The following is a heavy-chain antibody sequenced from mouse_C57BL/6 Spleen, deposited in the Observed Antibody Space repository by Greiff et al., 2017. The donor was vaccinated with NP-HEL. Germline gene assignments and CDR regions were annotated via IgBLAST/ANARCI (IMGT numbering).Heavy chain of an antibody. V-gene: IGHV1-55*01. CDR2: IYPGSGST. CDR3: ARNALRQLYFDY. J-gene: IGHJ2*01. CDR1: GYTFTSYW. Sequence: QVQLQQPGAELVKPGASVKMSCKASGYTFTSYWITWVKQRPGQGLEWIGDIYPGSGSTNYNEKFKSKATLTVDTSSSTAYMQLSSLTSEDSAVYYCARNALRQLYFDYWGQGTTLTVSS. D-gene: IGHD4-1*02.